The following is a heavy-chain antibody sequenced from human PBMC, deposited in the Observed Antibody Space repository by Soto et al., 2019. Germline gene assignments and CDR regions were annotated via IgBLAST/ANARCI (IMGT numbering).Heavy chain of an antibody. Sequence: ASVKVSCKASGYTFTGYYMHWVRQAPGQGLEWMGWINPNSGGTNYAQKFQGWVTMTRDTSISTAYMELSRLRSDDTAVYYCARGGDYVWGSYRYTAVTKEQGVDYWGQGTLVTVSS. CDR2: INPNSGGT. CDR1: GYTFTGYY. CDR3: ARGGDYVWGSYRYTAVTKEQGVDY. J-gene: IGHJ4*02. D-gene: IGHD3-16*02. V-gene: IGHV1-2*04.